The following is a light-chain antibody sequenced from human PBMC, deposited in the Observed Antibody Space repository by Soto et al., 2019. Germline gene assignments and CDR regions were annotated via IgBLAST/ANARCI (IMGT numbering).Light chain of an antibody. J-gene: IGKJ2*01. V-gene: IGKV3-15*01. CDR2: GAS. CDR3: QQYHNWPPYT. CDR1: QSVNSN. Sequence: DIVMTQSPATLSVSPGEGATLSCRASQSVNSNVAWYRQKPGQAPRLLIYGASTRATGIPARFSGSGSGTEFTLTISSLQSEDFAVYYCQQYHNWPPYTCGQGTTLEIK.